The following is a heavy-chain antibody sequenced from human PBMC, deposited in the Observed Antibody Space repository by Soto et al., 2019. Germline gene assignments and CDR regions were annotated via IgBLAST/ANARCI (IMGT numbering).Heavy chain of an antibody. D-gene: IGHD2-2*01. CDR2: IFASGNI. V-gene: IGHV4-59*11. J-gene: IGHJ4*02. CDR3: GRDCSKTSCPGFYFDY. CDR1: GGSITSHY. Sequence: SETLFLTCTVSGGSITSHYWSWIRQPPGKGLEWIGYIFASGNINYNPSLKSRVNISGDTSKNQFSLKLRSVTAADTAVYYCGRDCSKTSCPGFYFDYWSQGTLVTVSS.